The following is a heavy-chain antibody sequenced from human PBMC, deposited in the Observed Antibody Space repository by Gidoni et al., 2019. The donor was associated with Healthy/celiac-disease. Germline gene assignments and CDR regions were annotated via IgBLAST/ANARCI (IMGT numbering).Heavy chain of an antibody. CDR3: TRQLKGGSYWQDGMDV. J-gene: IGHJ6*02. Sequence: EVQLVESGGGLVQPGGSLKLSCAASGFTFSGSAMHWVRQASGKGLEWVGRIRSKANSYATAYAASVKGRFTISRDDSKNTAYLQMNSLKTEDTAVYYCTRQLKGGSYWQDGMDVWGQGTTVTVSS. V-gene: IGHV3-73*02. D-gene: IGHD1-26*01. CDR1: GFTFSGSA. CDR2: IRSKANSYAT.